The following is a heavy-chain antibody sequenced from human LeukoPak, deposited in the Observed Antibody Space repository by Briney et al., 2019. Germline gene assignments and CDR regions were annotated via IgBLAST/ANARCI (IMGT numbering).Heavy chain of an antibody. J-gene: IGHJ4*02. CDR3: AILPGYSSGWYEVNY. D-gene: IGHD6-13*01. Sequence: GGSLRLSCAASGFTFSSYAMSWVRQAPGKGLEWVSGISGSGGSTYYADSVTGRFTISRDNSRNTLYLQMNSPRAEDTAVYYCAILPGYSSGWYEVNYWGQGTLVTVSS. CDR1: GFTFSSYA. V-gene: IGHV3-23*01. CDR2: ISGSGGST.